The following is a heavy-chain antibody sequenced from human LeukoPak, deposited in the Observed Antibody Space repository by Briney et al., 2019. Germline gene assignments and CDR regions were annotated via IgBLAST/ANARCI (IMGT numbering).Heavy chain of an antibody. CDR2: ISGSGGST. Sequence: GGSLRLSCAASGFTFSSYALSWVRQAPGKGLEWVSAISGSGGSTYYADSVKGRFTISRDNSKNTLYLQMNSLRAEDTAVYYCANGRQGLYYYYGMDVWGQGTTVTVSS. J-gene: IGHJ6*02. V-gene: IGHV3-23*01. CDR1: GFTFSSYA. D-gene: IGHD1-1*01. CDR3: ANGRQGLYYYYGMDV.